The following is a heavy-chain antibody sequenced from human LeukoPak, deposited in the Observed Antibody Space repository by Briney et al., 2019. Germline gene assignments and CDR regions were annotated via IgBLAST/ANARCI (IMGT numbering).Heavy chain of an antibody. Sequence: GGSLRLSCAASGFTFDDYAMHWVRQAPGKGLEWVSGISWNSGSIGYADSVKGRFTISRDNAKNSLYLQMNSLRAEDTALYYCAKDFYDSSGYLDYWGQGTLVTVS. CDR1: GFTFDDYA. CDR2: ISWNSGSI. D-gene: IGHD3-22*01. V-gene: IGHV3-9*01. J-gene: IGHJ4*02. CDR3: AKDFYDSSGYLDY.